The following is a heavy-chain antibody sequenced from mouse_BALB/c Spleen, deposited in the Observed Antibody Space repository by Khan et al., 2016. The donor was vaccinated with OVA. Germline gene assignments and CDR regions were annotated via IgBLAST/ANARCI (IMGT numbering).Heavy chain of an antibody. V-gene: IGHV2-9*02. CDR1: GFSLTSYG. D-gene: IGHD1-1*01. J-gene: IGHJ3*01. CDR3: ARALYYGAWFAY. CDR2: IWAGGST. Sequence: QVQLKESGPGLVAPSQTLSITCTVSGFSLTSYGVHWVRQPPGKGLEWLGVIWAGGSTNHNSALMSRLSISKDNSKSQVFLKMNSLQTDATAMYYCARALYYGAWFAYWGKGTLVTVAA.